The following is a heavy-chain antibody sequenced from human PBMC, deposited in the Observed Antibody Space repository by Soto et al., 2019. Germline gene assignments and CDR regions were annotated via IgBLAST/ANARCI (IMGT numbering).Heavy chain of an antibody. Sequence: GGSLRLSCAASGFTFSSYSMNWVRQAPGKGLEWVSYISSSSSTIYYADSVKGRFTISRDNAKNSLYLQMNSLRAEDTAVYYCARDALLEWVPQGYYYYGMDVWGQGTTVTVSS. J-gene: IGHJ6*02. V-gene: IGHV3-48*04. D-gene: IGHD3-3*01. CDR3: ARDALLEWVPQGYYYYGMDV. CDR1: GFTFSSYS. CDR2: ISSSSSTI.